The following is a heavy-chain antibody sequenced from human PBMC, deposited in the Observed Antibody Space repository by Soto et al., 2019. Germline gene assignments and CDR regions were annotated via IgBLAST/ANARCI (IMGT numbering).Heavy chain of an antibody. CDR3: ARVATSFYAGFGFDP. Sequence: QVQLQESGPGLVKPSETLSLTCTVSGGSISSYYWSWIRQPPGKGLEWIGYIYYSGSTNYNPSLKSRVTISVDTSKNQFSLKLSSVTAADTAVYYCARVATSFYAGFGFDPWGQGTLVTVSS. CDR1: GGSISSYY. D-gene: IGHD3-16*01. CDR2: IYYSGST. J-gene: IGHJ5*02. V-gene: IGHV4-59*01.